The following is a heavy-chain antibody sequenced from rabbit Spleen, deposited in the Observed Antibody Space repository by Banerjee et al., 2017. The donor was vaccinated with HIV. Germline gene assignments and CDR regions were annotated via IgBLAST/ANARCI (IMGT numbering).Heavy chain of an antibody. CDR2: INTATGKP. V-gene: IGHV1S45*01. D-gene: IGHD7-1*01. J-gene: IGHJ3*01. CDR3: ARDLVTAIGWNFAL. CDR1: GFDFSNGYV. Sequence: QEQLEESGGDLVKPEGSLTLTCKGSGFDFSNGYVMCWVRQAPGKGLEWIACINTATGKPVYATWAKGRFAISRTSSTTVTLQMTSLTAADTATYFCARDLVTAIGWNFALWGQGTLVTVS.